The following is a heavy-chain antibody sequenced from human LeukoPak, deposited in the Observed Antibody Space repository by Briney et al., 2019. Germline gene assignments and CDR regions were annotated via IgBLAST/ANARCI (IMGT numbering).Heavy chain of an antibody. CDR3: ARGRFYSYTYYFDY. J-gene: IGHJ4*02. CDR2: ISSSGNTI. Sequence: PGGSLRLSCAASGFTFNTYEMSWVRQSPGKGLEWVSYISSSGNTIYYTDSVKGRFSISRNNAKNSLYLQMDSLKAEDTAVYYCARGRFYSYTYYFDYWGQGTLVTVSS. CDR1: GFTFNTYE. D-gene: IGHD5-18*01. V-gene: IGHV3-48*03.